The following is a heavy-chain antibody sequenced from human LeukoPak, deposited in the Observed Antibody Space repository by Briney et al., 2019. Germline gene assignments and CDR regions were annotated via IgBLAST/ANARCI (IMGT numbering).Heavy chain of an antibody. CDR2: FDPGDGEI. J-gene: IGHJ4*02. D-gene: IGHD5-24*01. CDR1: GSSLTELS. CDR3: TTGTWAQLLDY. V-gene: IGHV1-24*01. Sequence: GASVKVSCKVSGSSLTELSTHWVRQAPGGGLEWMGGFDPGDGEIIYAHKFQGRVTMTEDTSTDTAYMELSSLRPEDTAVYYCTTGTWAQLLDYWGQGTMVTVSS.